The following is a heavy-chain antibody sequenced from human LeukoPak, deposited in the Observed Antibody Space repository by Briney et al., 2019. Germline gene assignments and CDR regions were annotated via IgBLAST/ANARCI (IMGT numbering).Heavy chain of an antibody. CDR3: ARNVGWYSHDS. CDR2: IYGSGST. CDR1: GDSLSSHY. D-gene: IGHD6-19*01. Sequence: SETLSLTCTVSGDSLSSHYWSWIRQPPGKGLEWIGYIYGSGSTHYDPSLRSRVTISEDTSKNQFSLKLTSVTAADTAVYYCARNVGWYSHDSWGQGTLVTVSS. J-gene: IGHJ4*02. V-gene: IGHV4-59*08.